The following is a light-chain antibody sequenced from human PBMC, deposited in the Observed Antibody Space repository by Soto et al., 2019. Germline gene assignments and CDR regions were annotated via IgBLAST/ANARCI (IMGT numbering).Light chain of an antibody. CDR2: KAS. V-gene: IGKV1-5*03. CDR1: QSITTS. Sequence: DIQLTQSPSTLSASVGDRVTITCRASQSITTSLAWYQQKPGKAPKVQIYKASTLQTGVPSRFSGSGSGTEFTLTIDSLQPDDFATYHCQQYNSHPYTFGHGTKLEI. CDR3: QQYNSHPYT. J-gene: IGKJ2*01.